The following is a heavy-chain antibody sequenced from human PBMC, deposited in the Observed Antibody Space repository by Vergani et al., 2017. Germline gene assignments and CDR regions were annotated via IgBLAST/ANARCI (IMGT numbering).Heavy chain of an antibody. CDR2: IYYSGST. CDR3: ARVSAVAAGTFHSFWGYYYYGMDV. CDR1: GGSISSYY. J-gene: IGHJ6*02. D-gene: IGHD6-13*01. V-gene: IGHV4-59*01. Sequence: QVQLQESGPGLVKPSETLSLTCTVSGGSISSYYWSWIRQPPGKGLEWIGYIYYSGSTNYNPSLTSRVTISVDTSKNQFSLKLSSVTAADTAVYYCARVSAVAAGTFHSFWGYYYYGMDVWGQGTTVTVSS.